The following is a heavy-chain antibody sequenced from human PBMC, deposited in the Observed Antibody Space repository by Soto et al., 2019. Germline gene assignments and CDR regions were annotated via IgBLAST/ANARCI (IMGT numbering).Heavy chain of an antibody. V-gene: IGHV1-18*01. CDR1: GYTFTSYG. D-gene: IGHD5-18*01. CDR3: ARAADTAMVPTHYYYYGMDV. Sequence: QVQLVQSGAEVKKPGASVKVSCKASGYTFTSYGISWVRQAPGQGLEWMGWISAYNGNTNYAQKLQGRVTMTTDTPTSTAYLELRSLRSDDTAVYYCARAADTAMVPTHYYYYGMDVWGQGTTVTVSS. J-gene: IGHJ6*02. CDR2: ISAYNGNT.